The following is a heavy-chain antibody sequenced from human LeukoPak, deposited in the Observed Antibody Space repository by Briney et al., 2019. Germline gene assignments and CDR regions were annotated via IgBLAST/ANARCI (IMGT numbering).Heavy chain of an antibody. CDR2: TYYRSKWYN. J-gene: IGHJ3*02. CDR3: ARDRAGAAAAGTPTHAFDI. CDR1: GDSVSSNSAA. Sequence: SQTLSLTCAISGDSVSSNSAAWTWIRQSPSRGLEWLGRTYYRSKWYNDYAVSVKSRITINPDTSKDQFSLQLNSVTPEDTAVYYCARDRAGAAAAGTPTHAFDIWGQGTMVTVSS. D-gene: IGHD6-13*01. V-gene: IGHV6-1*01.